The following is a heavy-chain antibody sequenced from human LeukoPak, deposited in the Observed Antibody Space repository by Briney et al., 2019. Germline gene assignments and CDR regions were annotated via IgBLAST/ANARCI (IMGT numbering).Heavy chain of an antibody. CDR1: GGSFSGYY. J-gene: IGHJ4*02. CDR3: ASSSSGGSCYEG. Sequence: SETLSLTCAVYGGSFSGYYWSWIRQPPGKGLEWIGEINHSGSTNYNPSLKSRVTISVDTSKNQFSLKLSSVTAADTAVYYCASSSSGGSCYEGWSQGTLVTVSS. D-gene: IGHD2-15*01. V-gene: IGHV4-34*01. CDR2: INHSGST.